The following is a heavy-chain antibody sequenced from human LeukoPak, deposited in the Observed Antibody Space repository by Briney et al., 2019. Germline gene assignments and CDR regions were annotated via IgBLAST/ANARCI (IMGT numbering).Heavy chain of an antibody. Sequence: AASVKVSCKASGYTFTGYYMHWVRQAPGQGLEWMGWINPNSGGTNYAQKFQGRVTMTRDTSISTAYMELSRLRSDDTAVYYCAIPPVGVGGYGMDVWGQGTTVTVSS. V-gene: IGHV1-2*02. CDR1: GYTFTGYY. J-gene: IGHJ6*02. CDR3: AIPPVGVGGYGMDV. CDR2: INPNSGGT. D-gene: IGHD1-26*01.